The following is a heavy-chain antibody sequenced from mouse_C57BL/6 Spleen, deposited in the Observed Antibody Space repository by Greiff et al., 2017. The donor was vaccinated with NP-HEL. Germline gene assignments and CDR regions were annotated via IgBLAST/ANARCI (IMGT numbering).Heavy chain of an antibody. CDR2: ISDGGSYT. CDR3: ARDRRVMVTTTGYAMDY. D-gene: IGHD2-2*01. J-gene: IGHJ4*01. CDR1: GFTFSSYA. V-gene: IGHV5-4*01. Sequence: EVQVVESGGGLVKPGGSLKLSCAASGFTFSSYAMSWVRQTPEKRLEWVATISDGGSYTYYPDNVKGRFTLSRDNAKNNLYLQMSHLKSEDTAMYYCARDRRVMVTTTGYAMDYWGQGTSVTVSS.